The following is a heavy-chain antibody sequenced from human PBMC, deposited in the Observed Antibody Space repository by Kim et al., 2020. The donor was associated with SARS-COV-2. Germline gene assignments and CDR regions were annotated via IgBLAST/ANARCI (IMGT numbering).Heavy chain of an antibody. CDR1: GYTLTELS. Sequence: ASVKVSCKVSGYTLTELSMHWVRQAPGKGPEWMGGFDPKDGETVYAQRFQGRFTMTEDTSTDTAYMELSSLTYGDTALYYCATERRFLMSRFPRVWGQGTLVTVSS. V-gene: IGHV1-24*01. J-gene: IGHJ4*02. D-gene: IGHD3-3*01. CDR2: FDPKDGET. CDR3: ATERRFLMSRFPRV.